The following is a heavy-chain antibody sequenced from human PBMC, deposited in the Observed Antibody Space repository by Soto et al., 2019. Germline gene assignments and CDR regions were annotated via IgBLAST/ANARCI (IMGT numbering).Heavy chain of an antibody. V-gene: IGHV3-33*01. D-gene: IGHD6-13*01. Sequence: PGGSLRLSCAASGFTFSSYGMHWVRQAPGKGLEWVAVIWYDGSNKYYADSVKGRFTISRDNSKNTLYLQMNSLRAEDTAVYYCARDPGSSSWPPDYWGQGPLVTVSS. CDR2: IWYDGSNK. CDR1: GFTFSSYG. CDR3: ARDPGSSSWPPDY. J-gene: IGHJ4*02.